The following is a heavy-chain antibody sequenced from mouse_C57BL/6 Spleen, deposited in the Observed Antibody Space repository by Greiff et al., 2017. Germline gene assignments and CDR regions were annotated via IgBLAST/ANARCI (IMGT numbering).Heavy chain of an antibody. Sequence: EVQVVESGGGLVKPGGSLKLSCAASGFTFSSYTMSWVRQTPGKRLEWVATISGGGGNTYYPDSVKGRFTISRDNATNTLYLQMSSLRSEDTALYYCARRGTDYYAMDYWGQGTSVTVSS. CDR1: GFTFSSYT. CDR2: ISGGGGNT. J-gene: IGHJ4*01. D-gene: IGHD4-1*01. CDR3: ARRGTDYYAMDY. V-gene: IGHV5-9*01.